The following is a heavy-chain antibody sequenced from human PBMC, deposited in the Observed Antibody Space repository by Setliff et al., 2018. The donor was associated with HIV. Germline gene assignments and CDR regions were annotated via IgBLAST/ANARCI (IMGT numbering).Heavy chain of an antibody. CDR1: GGSFSGYY. Sequence: SETLSLTCAVYGGSFSGYYWSWIRQPPGKGLEWIGEINHSGSTNYNPSLKSRVTISVDTSKNQFSLKLSSVTAADTAVYYCARGGHSYDYVWGSYRYRNYFDYWGQGTLVTVSS. CDR2: INHSGST. CDR3: ARGGHSYDYVWGSYRYRNYFDY. V-gene: IGHV4-34*01. J-gene: IGHJ4*02. D-gene: IGHD3-16*02.